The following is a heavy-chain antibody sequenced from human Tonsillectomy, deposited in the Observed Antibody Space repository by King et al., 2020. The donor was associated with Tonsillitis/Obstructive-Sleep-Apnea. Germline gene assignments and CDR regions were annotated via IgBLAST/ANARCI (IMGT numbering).Heavy chain of an antibody. V-gene: IGHV4-39*01. Sequence: QLQESGPGLVKPSETLSLTCTVSGGSIGSTSSYWGWIRQPPGKGLEWIGSIYYSGSTYYTPSLKSRVAISVDTSKNQFSLKLSSVTAADTAVYYCARGESTLLRYGMDVWGQGTPVTVSS. J-gene: IGHJ6*02. CDR3: ARGESTLLRYGMDV. CDR2: IYYSGST. D-gene: IGHD2-2*01. CDR1: GGSIGSTSSY.